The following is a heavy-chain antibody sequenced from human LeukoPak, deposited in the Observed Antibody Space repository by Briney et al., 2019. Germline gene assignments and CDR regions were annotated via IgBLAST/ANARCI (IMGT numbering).Heavy chain of an antibody. Sequence: GESLNISCRGSGYTFGNYWIAWVRQMPGKGLEWMGIIYPGDSDTTYSPSFQGQATISVDKSINATYLQWKSLKASDSAMYYCARQGIAVAGTLWLDPWGQGTLVTVSS. V-gene: IGHV5-51*01. CDR2: IYPGDSDT. J-gene: IGHJ5*02. CDR3: ARQGIAVAGTLWLDP. D-gene: IGHD6-19*01. CDR1: GYTFGNYW.